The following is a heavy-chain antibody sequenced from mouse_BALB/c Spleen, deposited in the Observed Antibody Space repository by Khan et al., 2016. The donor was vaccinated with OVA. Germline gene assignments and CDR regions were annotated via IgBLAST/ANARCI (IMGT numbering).Heavy chain of an antibody. Sequence: QVQLKESGAELAKPGASVKMSCKASGYTFINYWILWIKQRPGKGLEWIGYINLSTGYTDYTQNFKDKATFTADKSSSTAYMQLSSLTSEDSTVYYCARRRLRWDIDYWGQGTTLTVSS. CDR1: GYTFINYW. J-gene: IGHJ2*01. D-gene: IGHD1-1*01. CDR2: INLSTGYT. V-gene: IGHV1-4*01. CDR3: ARRRLRWDIDY.